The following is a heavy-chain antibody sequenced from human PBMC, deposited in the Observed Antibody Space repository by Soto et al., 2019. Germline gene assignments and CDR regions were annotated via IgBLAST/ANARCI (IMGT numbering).Heavy chain of an antibody. J-gene: IGHJ5*02. D-gene: IGHD2-2*02. V-gene: IGHV4-39*01. Sequence: PSETLSLTCTVSGGSISRSTYYWGWIRQPPGKGLEWIGSIYYSGSTYYRPSLKSRVTISVDTSKNQFSLKLSSVTAADTAVYYCARQVPAAIRLGWFDPWGQVTLVTVSS. CDR3: ARQVPAAIRLGWFDP. CDR2: IYYSGST. CDR1: GGSISRSTYY.